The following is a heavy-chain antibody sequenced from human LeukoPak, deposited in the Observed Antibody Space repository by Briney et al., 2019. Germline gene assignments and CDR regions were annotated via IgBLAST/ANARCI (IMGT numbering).Heavy chain of an antibody. Sequence: SETLSLTCTVSGGSISSYYWSWIRQPPGKGLEWIGYIYYSGSTNYNPSLKSRVTISVDTSKNQFSLKLSSVTAADTAVYYCARGAYDILTGYNVDYWGQGTLVTVSS. CDR3: ARGAYDILTGYNVDY. J-gene: IGHJ4*02. D-gene: IGHD3-9*01. CDR1: GGSISSYY. V-gene: IGHV4-59*01. CDR2: IYYSGST.